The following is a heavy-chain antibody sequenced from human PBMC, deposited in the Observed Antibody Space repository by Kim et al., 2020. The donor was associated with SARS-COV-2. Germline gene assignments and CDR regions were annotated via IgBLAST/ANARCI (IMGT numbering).Heavy chain of an antibody. CDR1: GGSISSSNW. CDR3: ARGRGYSRPLFDY. D-gene: IGHD5-18*01. Sequence: SETLSLTCAVSGGSISSSNWWSWVRQPPGKGLEWIGEIYHSGSTNYNPSLKSRVTISVDKSKNQFSLKLSSVTAADTAVYYCARGRGYSRPLFDYWGQGTLVTVSS. J-gene: IGHJ4*02. V-gene: IGHV4-4*02. CDR2: IYHSGST.